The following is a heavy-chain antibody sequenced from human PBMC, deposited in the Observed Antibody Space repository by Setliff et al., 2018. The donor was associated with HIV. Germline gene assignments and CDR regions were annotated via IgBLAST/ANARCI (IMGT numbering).Heavy chain of an antibody. J-gene: IGHJ3*02. Sequence: SVKVSCKASGGTFSSYAIGWVRQAPGQGLEWMGGIIPIFGTANYAQKFQGRVTITTDESTSTAYMELSSLRSEDAAVYYCASDYYDSSGYPQGAFDIWGQGTMVTVSS. CDR1: GGTFSSYA. CDR3: ASDYYDSSGYPQGAFDI. V-gene: IGHV1-69*05. D-gene: IGHD3-22*01. CDR2: IIPIFGTA.